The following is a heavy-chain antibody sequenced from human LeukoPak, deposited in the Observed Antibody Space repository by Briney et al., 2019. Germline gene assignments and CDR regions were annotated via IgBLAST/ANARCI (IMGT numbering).Heavy chain of an antibody. V-gene: IGHV3-21*01. CDR1: GFTVSSNY. J-gene: IGHJ4*02. CDR2: ISSSSSYI. Sequence: GGSLRLSCAASGFTVSSNYMSWVRQAPGKGLEWVSSISSSSSYIYYADSVKGRFTISRDNAKNSLYLRTNSLRAEDTAVYYCARGGTTFDYWGQGALVTVSS. CDR3: ARGGTTFDY. D-gene: IGHD4-11*01.